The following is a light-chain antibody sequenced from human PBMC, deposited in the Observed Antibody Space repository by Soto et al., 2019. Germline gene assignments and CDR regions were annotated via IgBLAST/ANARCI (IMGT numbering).Light chain of an antibody. CDR2: EDT. Sequence: QSALTQPASVSGSPGQSITISCTGTSSDVGSYDLVSRYQQPPGKAPKLMIYEDTKRPSGISTRFSGSKSGNAASLTISGLQAEDEADYYCCSYAGSGTFVFGTGTKLTVL. CDR3: CSYAGSGTFV. V-gene: IGLV2-23*01. CDR1: SSDVGSYDL. J-gene: IGLJ1*01.